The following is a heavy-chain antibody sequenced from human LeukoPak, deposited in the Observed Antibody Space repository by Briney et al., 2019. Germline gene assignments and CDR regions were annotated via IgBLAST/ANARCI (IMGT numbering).Heavy chain of an antibody. V-gene: IGHV3-30*04. CDR2: ISYDGSNK. D-gene: IGHD2-2*01. CDR3: ARGYQDYYYNYGMDV. J-gene: IGHJ6*04. Sequence: GGSLRLSCAASGFTFSSYAMHWVRQAPGKGLEWVAVISYDGSNKYYADSVKGRFTISRDNSKNTLYLQMNSLRAEDTAVYYCARGYQDYYYNYGMDVWGKGTTVTVSS. CDR1: GFTFSSYA.